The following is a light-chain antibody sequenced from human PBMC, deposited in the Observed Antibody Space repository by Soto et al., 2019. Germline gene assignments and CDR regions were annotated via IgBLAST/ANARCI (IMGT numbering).Light chain of an antibody. CDR2: EVS. J-gene: IGLJ1*01. CDR3: SSYTSANTLL. V-gene: IGLV2-14*01. Sequence: QSVLTQPASVSGSPGQSITISCTGTSGDIGAFKYVSWYQQEPGNAPKLLTYEVSRRPSGISNRFSGSRSGNTASLTISGLQAEDETDYYCSSYTSANTLLFGTGTKLTVL. CDR1: SGDIGAFKY.